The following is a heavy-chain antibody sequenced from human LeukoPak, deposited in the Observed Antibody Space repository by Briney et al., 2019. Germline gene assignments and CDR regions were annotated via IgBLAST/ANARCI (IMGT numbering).Heavy chain of an antibody. Sequence: SVKVSCKASGGTFSSYAISWVRQAPGQGLEWMGGIIPIFGTANYAQKFQGRVTITADESTSTAYMELSSLRSEDTAVYCCARTDIVVVVAATLGLGGYFDYWGQGTLVTVSS. J-gene: IGHJ4*02. CDR1: GGTFSSYA. CDR3: ARTDIVVVVAATLGLGGYFDY. V-gene: IGHV1-69*13. D-gene: IGHD2-15*01. CDR2: IIPIFGTA.